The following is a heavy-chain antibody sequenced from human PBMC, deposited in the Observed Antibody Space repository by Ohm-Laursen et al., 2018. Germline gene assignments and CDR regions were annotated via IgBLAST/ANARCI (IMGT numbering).Heavy chain of an antibody. CDR2: IYPGDSDT. Sequence: ESLKISCKGSGYSFTTYWIGWVRQMPGKGLEWMGIIYPGDSDTRYSPSFQGQVSISADKSISTAYLQWSSLKASDTAMYYCARHRGGFAPIRVRINGYYSGMDVWGQGTTVTVSS. J-gene: IGHJ6*02. V-gene: IGHV5-51*01. CDR1: GYSFTTYW. D-gene: IGHD2-8*01. CDR3: ARHRGGFAPIRVRINGYYSGMDV.